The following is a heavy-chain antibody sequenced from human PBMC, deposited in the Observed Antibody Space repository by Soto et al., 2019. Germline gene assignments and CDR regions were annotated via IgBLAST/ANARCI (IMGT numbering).Heavy chain of an antibody. V-gene: IGHV4-59*01. CDR2: VYYTGST. J-gene: IGHJ4*02. CDR3: ARSVAVPGAHIDY. CDR1: GGSISGSY. D-gene: IGHD6-19*01. Sequence: SETLSLTCSVSGGSISGSYWSWIRQSPGKGLEWLGYVYYTGSTNYSPSLRSRVSISVDTSKNEFSLRLSSVTAADTAVYFCARSVAVPGAHIDYWGQGTQVTVSS.